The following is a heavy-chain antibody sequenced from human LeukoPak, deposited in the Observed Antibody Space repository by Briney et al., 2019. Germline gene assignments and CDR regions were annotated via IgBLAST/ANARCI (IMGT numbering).Heavy chain of an antibody. CDR3: AIAWARVGPFDM. CDR1: GFILRNYW. V-gene: IGHV3-7*01. Sequence: GGSLRLSCAASGFILRNYWMGWVRRAPRTGLEWVANINQDGSEKHYVDLLKCRFTISRDNANNSLYLEMNNLSAEDTAVYYCAIAWARVGPFDMGGQGTMVTVSS. CDR2: INQDGSEK. J-gene: IGHJ3*02. D-gene: IGHD7-27*01.